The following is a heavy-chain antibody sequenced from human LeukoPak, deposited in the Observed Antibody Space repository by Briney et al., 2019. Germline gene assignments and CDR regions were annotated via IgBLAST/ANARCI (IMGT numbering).Heavy chain of an antibody. CDR3: ARGPSGTSDYWFDP. CDR2: INHSGST. D-gene: IGHD6-13*01. Sequence: SETLSLTCAVYGGSFSGYYWSWIRQPPGKGLEWIGEINHSGSTNYNPSLKSRVTISVDTSKNQFSLKLSSVTAADTAVYYCARGPSGTSDYWFDPWGQGTLVTVSS. V-gene: IGHV4-34*01. J-gene: IGHJ5*02. CDR1: GGSFSGYY.